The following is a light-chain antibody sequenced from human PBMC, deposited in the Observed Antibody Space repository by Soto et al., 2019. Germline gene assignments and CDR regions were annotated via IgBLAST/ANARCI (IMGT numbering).Light chain of an antibody. Sequence: QSVLTQPPSVSAAPGQKVTISCSGSSSNIGNNYVSWYQQLPGTAPKLLIYENNLRPSGIPDRFSGSKSGTSATLGITGLQTGDEADYYCGPWDSSLSAGVFGGGTQLTVL. CDR1: SSNIGNNY. CDR2: ENN. J-gene: IGLJ3*02. V-gene: IGLV1-51*02. CDR3: GPWDSSLSAGV.